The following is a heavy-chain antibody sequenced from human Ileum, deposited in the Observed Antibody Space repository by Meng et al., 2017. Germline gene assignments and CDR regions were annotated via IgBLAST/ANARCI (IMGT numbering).Heavy chain of an antibody. Sequence: QGELVQSGAEVEKPGASGKVSCKASGYTFTTSYAPWVRQAPGQGLEWMGVINAGSGDTGYAQKFQGRLTMTRDTSTSTLYMELSGLRSEDTAVYYCAKDSHGYGDGGHWGQGTLVTVSS. J-gene: IGHJ4*02. CDR2: INAGSGDT. D-gene: IGHD4-17*01. CDR1: GYTFTTSY. V-gene: IGHV1-46*01. CDR3: AKDSHGYGDGGH.